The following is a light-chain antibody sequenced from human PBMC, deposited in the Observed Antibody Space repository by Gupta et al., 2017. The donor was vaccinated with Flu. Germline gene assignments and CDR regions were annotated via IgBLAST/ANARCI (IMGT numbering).Light chain of an antibody. CDR3: QQTYSTLWT. CDR2: AAS. J-gene: IGKJ1*01. Sequence: DIQMTQSPSSLSASVGDSVTITCRASQNIGNYVNWYQQKPGEAPKLLIYAASSLHSGVPSRFSGGESVTGFTLTISTLQPEDFAIYYCQQTYSTLWTFGQGTKVDIK. CDR1: QNIGNY. V-gene: IGKV1-39*01.